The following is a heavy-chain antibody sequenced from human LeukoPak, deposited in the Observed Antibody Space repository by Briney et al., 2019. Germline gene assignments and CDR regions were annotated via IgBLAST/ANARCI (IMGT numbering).Heavy chain of an antibody. D-gene: IGHD1-26*01. J-gene: IGHJ5*02. V-gene: IGHV1-18*01. CDR3: ARNAGSYYEFAP. Sequence: ASVKVSCKTSGYTFSTYGLSWVRQAPGQGLEWMGWISGNSGKTHYAQKFQDRVTLTTDTSSTTAFMELRSLRSDDTAMYYCARNAGSYYEFAPWGQGTLVTVSS. CDR1: GYTFSTYG. CDR2: ISGNSGKT.